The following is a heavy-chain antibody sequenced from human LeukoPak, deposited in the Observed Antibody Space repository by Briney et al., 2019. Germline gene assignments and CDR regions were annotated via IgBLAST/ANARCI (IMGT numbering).Heavy chain of an antibody. V-gene: IGHV1-2*02. CDR2: INPNSGVT. J-gene: IGHJ4*02. D-gene: IGHD6-19*01. CDR1: GYTFTGNY. Sequence: ASVKVSCKASGYTFTGNYMHWVRQAPGQGLEWMGWINPNSGVTGYAQKFQGRVTMTTDTSISTAYMELSRLTSDDTAVYYCARVAVAARFDFWGQGTLVTVSS. CDR3: ARVAVAARFDF.